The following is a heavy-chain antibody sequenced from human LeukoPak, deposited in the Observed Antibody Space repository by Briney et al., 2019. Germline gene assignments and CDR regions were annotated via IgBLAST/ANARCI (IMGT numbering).Heavy chain of an antibody. CDR1: GFTFSSYA. Sequence: GGSLRLSCAASGFTFSSYAMSWVRQAPGKGLEWVSAISGSGGSTYYADSVKGRFTISRDNSKNTLYLQMNSLRAEDTAVYYCARGVRIAVAGYIDYWGQGTLVTVSS. J-gene: IGHJ4*02. V-gene: IGHV3-23*01. CDR2: ISGSGGST. CDR3: ARGVRIAVAGYIDY. D-gene: IGHD6-19*01.